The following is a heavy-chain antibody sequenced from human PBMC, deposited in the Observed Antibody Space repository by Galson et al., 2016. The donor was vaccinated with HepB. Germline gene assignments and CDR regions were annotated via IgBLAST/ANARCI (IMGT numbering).Heavy chain of an antibody. Sequence: SVKVSCKVSGYSLTELSMHWVRQAPGKGLEWMGGFDPEDGEKIYAQKFQGRVTMTEDTSTDTAYMDLSSLRSEDTAVYYCTAGPIVVVQAAIRRRYYYDGMGVWGQGTTVTVSS. J-gene: IGHJ6*02. CDR3: TAGPIVVVQAAIRRRYYYDGMGV. D-gene: IGHD2-2*01. CDR1: GYSLTELS. CDR2: FDPEDGEK. V-gene: IGHV1-24*01.